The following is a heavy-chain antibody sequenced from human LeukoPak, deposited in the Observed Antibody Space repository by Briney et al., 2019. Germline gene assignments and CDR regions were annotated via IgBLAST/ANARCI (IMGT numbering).Heavy chain of an antibody. J-gene: IGHJ4*02. D-gene: IGHD5-18*01. CDR2: INHSGST. CDR1: GYSIISDYF. Sequence: SETLSLTCIVSGYSIISDYFWGWVRQPPGTGLEWIGEINHSGSTNYNPSLKSRVTISVDTSKNQFSLKLSSVTAADTAVYYCARSGLRIQLWLTIDYWGQGTLVTVSS. V-gene: IGHV4-38-2*02. CDR3: ARSGLRIQLWLTIDY.